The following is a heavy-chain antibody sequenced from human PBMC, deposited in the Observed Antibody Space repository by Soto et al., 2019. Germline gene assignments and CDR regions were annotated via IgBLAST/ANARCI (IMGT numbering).Heavy chain of an antibody. CDR3: ARDRTIFGVVAWFDP. J-gene: IGHJ5*02. V-gene: IGHV4-4*07. D-gene: IGHD3-3*01. Sequence: SETLSLTCTVSGGSISSYYWSWIRQPAGKGLEWIGRIYTSGSTNYNPSLKGRVTMSVDTSKNQFSLKLSSVTAADTAVYYCARDRTIFGVVAWFDPWGQGTLVTVSS. CDR1: GGSISSYY. CDR2: IYTSGST.